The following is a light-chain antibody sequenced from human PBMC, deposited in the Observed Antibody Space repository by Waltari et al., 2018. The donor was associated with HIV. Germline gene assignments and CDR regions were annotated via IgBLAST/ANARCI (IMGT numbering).Light chain of an antibody. CDR3: ALYMGSGIYA. Sequence: QTVVTQETSFSVSPGGTVTLTCGLTSGSVSTTYDPSWYQQTPGQTPRTRIYNPNIRSSGVPDRFSGSILGKKAALTITGAQADDESHYYCALYMGSGIYAFGTGTEVTVL. J-gene: IGLJ1*01. CDR1: SGSVSTTYD. CDR2: NPN. V-gene: IGLV8-61*01.